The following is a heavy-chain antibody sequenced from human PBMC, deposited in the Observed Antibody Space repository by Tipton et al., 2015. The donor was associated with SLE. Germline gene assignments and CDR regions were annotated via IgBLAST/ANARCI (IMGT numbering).Heavy chain of an antibody. CDR3: VRGGFGSGLDC. Sequence: SLRLSCAAYAFTLSDYWVHWVRQAPGKGLVWVARIKGDGTTTSYADSVKGRFVISTDNAKNTVYLQMNSLRAEDTAVYYCVRGGFGSGLDCWGQGTLVTVSS. J-gene: IGHJ4*02. CDR2: IKGDGTTT. CDR1: AFTLSDYW. D-gene: IGHD3-10*01. V-gene: IGHV3-74*03.